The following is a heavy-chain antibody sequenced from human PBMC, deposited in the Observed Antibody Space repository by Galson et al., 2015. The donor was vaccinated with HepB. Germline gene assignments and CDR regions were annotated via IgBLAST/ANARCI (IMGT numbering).Heavy chain of an antibody. CDR2: ISFDGSNT. J-gene: IGHJ3*02. Sequence: SLRLSCAASGFSFSAYPLHWVRQAPGKGLEWVAVISFDGSNTYYADSVKGRFTISRDNAKNSLYLQMNSLRAEDTAVYYCARAGPRDAFDIWGQGTMVTVSS. CDR3: ARAGPRDAFDI. CDR1: GFSFSAYP. V-gene: IGHV3-30-3*01. D-gene: IGHD1-14*01.